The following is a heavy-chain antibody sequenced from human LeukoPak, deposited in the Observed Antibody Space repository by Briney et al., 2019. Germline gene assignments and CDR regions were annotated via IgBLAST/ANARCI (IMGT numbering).Heavy chain of an antibody. J-gene: IGHJ6*03. CDR1: GFTFSSYA. CDR3: ARDQAAADYYYYYYMDV. V-gene: IGHV3-30*04. Sequence: PGGSLRLSCAASGFTFSSYAMHWVRQAPGKGLEWVAVISYDGSNKYYADSVKGRFTISRDNSKNTLYLQMNSLRAEDTAVYYCARDQAAADYYYYYYMDVWGKGTTVTVSS. D-gene: IGHD6-13*01. CDR2: ISYDGSNK.